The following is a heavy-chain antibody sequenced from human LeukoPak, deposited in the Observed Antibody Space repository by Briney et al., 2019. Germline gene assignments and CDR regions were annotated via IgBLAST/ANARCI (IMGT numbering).Heavy chain of an antibody. J-gene: IGHJ5*02. V-gene: IGHV7-4-1*02. CDR2: INTNTGNP. D-gene: IGHD5-12*01. Sequence: ASVKVSCKASGYTFTSYGMNWVRQAPGQGLEWMGWINTNTGNPTYAQGFTGRFVFSLDTSVSTAYLQISSLKAEDTALYYCARGYSGYESLKRGFDPWGQGTLITVSS. CDR1: GYTFTSYG. CDR3: ARGYSGYESLKRGFDP.